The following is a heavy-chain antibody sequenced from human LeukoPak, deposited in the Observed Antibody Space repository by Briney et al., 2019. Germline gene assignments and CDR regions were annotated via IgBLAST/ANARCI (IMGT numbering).Heavy chain of an antibody. Sequence: GGSLRLSCAPCGFTSSSYRMSWLRQAPGKGLEWVANIKKDGSEKHYVDSVKGRFTISRDNAKNSLHLQMNSLRAEDTAVYYCARDGAQRPLMYWGQGTLVTVSS. J-gene: IGHJ4*02. CDR1: GFTSSSYR. D-gene: IGHD6-25*01. CDR2: IKKDGSEK. CDR3: ARDGAQRPLMY. V-gene: IGHV3-7*01.